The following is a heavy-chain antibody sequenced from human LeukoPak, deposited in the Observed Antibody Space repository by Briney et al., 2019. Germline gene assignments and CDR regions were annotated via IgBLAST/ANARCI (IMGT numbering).Heavy chain of an antibody. J-gene: IGHJ4*02. D-gene: IGHD6-19*01. Sequence: PSETLSLTCTVSGGSISSYYWSWIRQPPGKGLEWIGYIYYSGSTNYNPSLKSRVTISVDTSKNQFSLKLSSVTAADTAVYYCARGQGRIAVAGRIDYWGQGTLVTVSS. CDR3: ARGQGRIAVAGRIDY. V-gene: IGHV4-59*01. CDR1: GGSISSYY. CDR2: IYYSGST.